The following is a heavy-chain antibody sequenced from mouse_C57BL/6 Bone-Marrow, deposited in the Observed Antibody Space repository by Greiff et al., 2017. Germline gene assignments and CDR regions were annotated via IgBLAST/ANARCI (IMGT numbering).Heavy chain of an antibody. J-gene: IGHJ3*01. CDR1: GYTFTSYW. V-gene: IGHV1-69*01. D-gene: IGHD3-1*01. CDR2: IDPSDSYT. Sequence: QVQLQQPGAELVMPGASVKLSCKASGYTFTSYWMHWVKQRPGQGLEWIGEIDPSDSYTNYNQKFKGKSTLTVDKSSSTAYMQLSSLTSEDSAVYYWARSGWFAYGGQGTLVTVSA. CDR3: ARSGWFAY.